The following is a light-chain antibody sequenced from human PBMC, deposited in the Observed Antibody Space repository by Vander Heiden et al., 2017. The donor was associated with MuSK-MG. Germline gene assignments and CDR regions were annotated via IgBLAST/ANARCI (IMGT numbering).Light chain of an antibody. CDR2: RNN. CDR3: AAWDDRRSGWV. CDR1: TSNIGSND. V-gene: IGLV1-47*01. J-gene: IGLJ3*02. Sequence: SVLTQRPSSSGTPGQTVTISSSGSTSNIGSNDVYWYQHPPGTAPKLLIYRNNQRPSGVPERFCGSKSGTSASVTISGRRSEEEADYYCAAWDDRRSGWVFGGGTKLTVL.